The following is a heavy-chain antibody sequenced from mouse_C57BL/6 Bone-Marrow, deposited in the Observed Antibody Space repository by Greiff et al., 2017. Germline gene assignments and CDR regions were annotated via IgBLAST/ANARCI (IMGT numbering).Heavy chain of an antibody. Sequence: EVMLVESGGGLVKPGGSLKLSCAASGFTFSSYAMSWVRQTPEKRLEWVATISDGGSYTYYPDNVKGRFTISRDNAKNNLYLQMSHLKSEDTAMYYSARDPIYYYGSSYGGFAYWGQRTLGTLSA. D-gene: IGHD1-1*01. CDR1: GFTFSSYA. V-gene: IGHV5-4*01. CDR2: ISDGGSYT. J-gene: IGHJ3*01. CDR3: ARDPIYYYGSSYGGFAY.